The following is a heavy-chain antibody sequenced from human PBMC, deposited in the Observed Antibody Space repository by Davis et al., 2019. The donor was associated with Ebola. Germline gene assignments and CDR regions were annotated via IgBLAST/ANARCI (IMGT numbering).Heavy chain of an antibody. CDR1: GGSISSYY. CDR3: AREDTAMAVLY. D-gene: IGHD5-18*01. J-gene: IGHJ4*02. CDR2: IYYSGST. Sequence: PSETLSLTCTVSGGSISSYYWSWIRQPPGKGLEWIGYIYYSGSTNYNPSLKSRVTMSVDTSKNQFSLKLSSVTAADTAVYYCAREDTAMAVLYWGQGTLVTVSS. V-gene: IGHV4-59*12.